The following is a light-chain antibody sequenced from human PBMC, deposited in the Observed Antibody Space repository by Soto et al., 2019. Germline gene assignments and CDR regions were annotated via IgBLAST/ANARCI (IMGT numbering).Light chain of an antibody. CDR3: CSYAGSRGLV. CDR2: EVN. J-gene: IGLJ2*01. V-gene: IGLV2-14*01. Sequence: QSAPTQPASVSGSPGQSITISCTGSSSDVGGYNYVSWFQQHPGKAPKLLIYEVNNRPSGISNRFSGSKSGNTASLTISGLQAEDEADYYCCSYAGSRGLVFGGGTKLTVL. CDR1: SSDVGGYNY.